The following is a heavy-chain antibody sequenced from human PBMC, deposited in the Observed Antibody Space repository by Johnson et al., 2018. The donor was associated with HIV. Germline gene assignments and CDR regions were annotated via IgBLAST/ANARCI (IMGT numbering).Heavy chain of an antibody. Sequence: VQLVESGGGLVQPGRSLRLSCAASGFTFDDNAMHWVRQAPGQGLEWVSGISWNSGSIGYVDSVKGRFTISRDNAKNSLYLQRNSLRAEDTALYYCAKDMGSSWYDPWDAFDIWGQGTVVTVSS. D-gene: IGHD6-19*01. CDR3: AKDMGSSWYDPWDAFDI. CDR2: ISWNSGSI. CDR1: GFTFDDNA. V-gene: IGHV3-9*01. J-gene: IGHJ3*02.